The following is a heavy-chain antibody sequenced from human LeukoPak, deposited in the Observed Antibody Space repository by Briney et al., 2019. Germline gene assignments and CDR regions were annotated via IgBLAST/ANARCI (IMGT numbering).Heavy chain of an antibody. CDR3: AKESCSSMSCLWSRFDP. V-gene: IGHV3-23*01. CDR1: GITLSNYG. CDR2: LSGSGGTT. J-gene: IGHJ5*02. D-gene: IGHD2-2*01. Sequence: GGSLRLSCAVSGITLSNYGMSWVRQAPGKGLEWVAGLSGSGGTTNYADSVKGRFTISRDNSKNTLYLQMNSLRADDTALYYCAKESCSSMSCLWSRFDPWGQGTLVTVSS.